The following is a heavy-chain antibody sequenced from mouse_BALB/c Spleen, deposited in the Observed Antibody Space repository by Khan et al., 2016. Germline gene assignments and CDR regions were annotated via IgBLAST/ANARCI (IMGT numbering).Heavy chain of an antibody. D-gene: IGHD1-2*01. J-gene: IGHJ2*01. CDR1: GFTFSSYG. CDR2: INSNGGST. CDR3: ARGIYYGYYFDY. V-gene: IGHV5-6-3*01. Sequence: EMELVESGGGLVQPGGSLKLSCAASGFTFSSYGMSWVRQTPDKRLELVATINSNGGSTYYPDSVKGRFTISRDNAKNTLYLQMSSLKSEDTAMYYCARGIYYGYYFDYWGQGTTLTVSS.